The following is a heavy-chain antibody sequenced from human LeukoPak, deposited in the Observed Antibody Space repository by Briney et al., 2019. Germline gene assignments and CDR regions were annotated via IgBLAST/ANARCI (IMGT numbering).Heavy chain of an antibody. CDR3: AKDLLDP. Sequence: GGSLRLSCAASGFTFSSYAMHWVRQAPGKGLEWVAVISDDGINYSYADSVKGRFTISRDNSKNTVYLQMNSLRAEDTAVYYCAKDLLDPWGQGTLVTVSS. CDR2: ISDDGINY. V-gene: IGHV3-30-3*01. J-gene: IGHJ5*02. D-gene: IGHD2/OR15-2a*01. CDR1: GFTFSSYA.